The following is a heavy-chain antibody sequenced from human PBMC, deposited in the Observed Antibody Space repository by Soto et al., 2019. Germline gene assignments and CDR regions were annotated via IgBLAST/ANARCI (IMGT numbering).Heavy chain of an antibody. Sequence: GSLRLSCAASGFTFSSYDMHWVRQATGKGLEWVSAIGTAGDTYYPGSVKGRFTISRENAKNSLYLQMNSLRAGDTAVYYCASAVVGEWLGDAFDIWGQGTMVPVAS. J-gene: IGHJ3*02. CDR1: GFTFSSYD. CDR2: IGTAGDT. CDR3: ASAVVGEWLGDAFDI. V-gene: IGHV3-13*01. D-gene: IGHD3-16*01.